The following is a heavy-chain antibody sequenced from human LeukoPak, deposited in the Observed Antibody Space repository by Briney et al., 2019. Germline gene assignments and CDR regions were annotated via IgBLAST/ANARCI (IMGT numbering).Heavy chain of an antibody. V-gene: IGHV4-34*01. D-gene: IGHD2/OR15-2a*01. CDR3: AGHHPRNTVDF. CDR1: GGSFSGYY. Sequence: SETLSLTCAVYGGSFSGYYWSWIRQPPGKGLEWIGEINHSGSTNYNPSLKSRVTISVDTSKNQFSLKLRSVTAADTAVYYCAGHHPRNTVDFWGQGTLVTVSS. CDR2: INHSGST. J-gene: IGHJ4*02.